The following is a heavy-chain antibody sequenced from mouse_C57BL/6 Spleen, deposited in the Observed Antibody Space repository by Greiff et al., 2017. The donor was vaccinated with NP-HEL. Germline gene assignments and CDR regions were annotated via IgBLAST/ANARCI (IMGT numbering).Heavy chain of an antibody. CDR1: GYTFTDYE. J-gene: IGHJ2*01. CDR2: IDPETGGT. Sequence: VQLQQSGAELVRPGASVTLSCKASGYTFTDYEMHWVKQTPVHGLEWIGAIDPETGGTAYNQKFKGKAILTADKSSSTAYMELRSLTSEDSAVYYCTRGDDVGDYWGQGTTLTVSS. D-gene: IGHD2-12*01. CDR3: TRGDDVGDY. V-gene: IGHV1-15*01.